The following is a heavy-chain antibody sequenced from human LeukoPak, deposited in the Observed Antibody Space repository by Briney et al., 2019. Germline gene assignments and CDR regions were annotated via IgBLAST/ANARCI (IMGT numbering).Heavy chain of an antibody. Sequence: TGGSLRLSCAASGFTFSSYWMSWVRQAPGKGLEWVANIKQDGSEKYYVDSVKGRFTISRDNAKNSLYLQMNSLRAEDTAVYYCARDLPNILIVPAALGYWGQGTLVTVSS. V-gene: IGHV3-7*01. CDR1: GFTFSSYW. J-gene: IGHJ4*02. CDR2: IKQDGSEK. D-gene: IGHD2-2*01. CDR3: ARDLPNILIVPAALGY.